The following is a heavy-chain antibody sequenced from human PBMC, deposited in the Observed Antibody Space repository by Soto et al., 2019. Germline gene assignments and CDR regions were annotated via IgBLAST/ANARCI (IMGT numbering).Heavy chain of an antibody. Sequence: LSLTCTVTGDSINNRSYYWGWVRQPPGKGLEWIGSIYYSGSTYNNPSLKSRVSMPVDTSKNQFSLKLRSVTAADTALYYCARQRTSVVTQAYFDSWGQGSMVTVYS. CDR1: GDSINNRSYY. CDR2: IYYSGST. D-gene: IGHD2-21*02. V-gene: IGHV4-39*01. J-gene: IGHJ4*02. CDR3: ARQRTSVVTQAYFDS.